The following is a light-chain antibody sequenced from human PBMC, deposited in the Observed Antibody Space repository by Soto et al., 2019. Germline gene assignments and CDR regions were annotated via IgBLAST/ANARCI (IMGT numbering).Light chain of an antibody. V-gene: IGKV1-5*01. CDR2: DAS. Sequence: ITVSVAPSTVSASVEYRFTITCRASQSISSWLAWYQQKPGKAPKLLIYDASSLESGVPSRFSGSGSGTEFTLSSIRMPADHFATYKSHPSNLQWAIAGGTKVDIK. CDR3: HPSNLQWA. CDR1: QSISSW. J-gene: IGKJ4*01.